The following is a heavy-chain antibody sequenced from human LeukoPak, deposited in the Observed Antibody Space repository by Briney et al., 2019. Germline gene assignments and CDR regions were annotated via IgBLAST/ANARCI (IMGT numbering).Heavy chain of an antibody. V-gene: IGHV4-39*01. Sequence: SETLSLTCTVSGGSTSSSSYYWGWIRQPPGKGLEWIGSIYYSGSTYYNPSLKSRVTISVDTSKNQFSLKLSSVTAADTAVYYCARLTTDYVWGSYRSGDDAFDIWGQGTMVTVSS. J-gene: IGHJ3*02. CDR2: IYYSGST. D-gene: IGHD3-16*02. CDR3: ARLTTDYVWGSYRSGDDAFDI. CDR1: GGSTSSSSYY.